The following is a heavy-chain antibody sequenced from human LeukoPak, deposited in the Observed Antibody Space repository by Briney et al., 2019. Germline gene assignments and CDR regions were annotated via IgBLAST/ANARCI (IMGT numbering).Heavy chain of an antibody. Sequence: GASVKVSCKASGGTFSSYAINWVRQATGQGLEWMGWMNPNSGNTGYAQKFQGRVTMTRNTSISTAYMELSSLRSEDTAVYYCASYDLSTLRDYWGQGTLVTVSS. V-gene: IGHV1-8*02. J-gene: IGHJ4*02. CDR2: MNPNSGNT. D-gene: IGHD2/OR15-2a*01. CDR1: GGTFSSYA. CDR3: ASYDLSTLRDY.